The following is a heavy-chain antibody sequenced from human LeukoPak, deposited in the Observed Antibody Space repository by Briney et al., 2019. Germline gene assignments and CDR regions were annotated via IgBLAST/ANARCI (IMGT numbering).Heavy chain of an antibody. V-gene: IGHV4-59*01. CDR1: GGPISSYY. CDR2: IYYSGST. J-gene: IGHJ4*02. CDR3: AREVNGYSGYKIDY. Sequence: PSETLSLTCTVSGGPISSYYWSWIRQPPGKGLEWIGYIYYSGSTNYNPSLKSRVTISVDTSKNQFSLKLSSVTAADTAVYYCAREVNGYSGYKIDYWGQGTLVTVSS. D-gene: IGHD5-12*01.